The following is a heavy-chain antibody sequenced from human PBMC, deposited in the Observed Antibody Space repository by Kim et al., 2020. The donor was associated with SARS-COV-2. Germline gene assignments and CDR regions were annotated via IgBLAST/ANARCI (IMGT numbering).Heavy chain of an antibody. V-gene: IGHV1-2*02. CDR2: INPNSGGT. Sequence: ASVKVSCKASGYTFTGYYMHWVRQAPGQGLEWMGWINPNSGGTNYAQKFQGRVTMTRDTSISTAYMELSRLRSDDTAVYYCARLEYSSSSWTFWDYWGQGTLVTVSS. CDR3: ARLEYSSSSWTFWDY. CDR1: GYTFTGYY. D-gene: IGHD6-6*01. J-gene: IGHJ4*02.